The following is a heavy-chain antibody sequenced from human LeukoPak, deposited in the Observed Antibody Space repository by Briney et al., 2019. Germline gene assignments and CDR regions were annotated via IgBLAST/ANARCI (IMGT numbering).Heavy chain of an antibody. V-gene: IGHV3-7*05. J-gene: IGHJ6*02. Sequence: HSGGSLRLSCTASGFTFSTYWMSWVRQTPEKGLEWVANIKEDGSEEVYVDSVKGRFTISRDNAKSSLYLQMNSLRTEDTAVYYCARDPYSRSWSDGMDVWGQGTTVTVSS. CDR2: IKEDGSEE. D-gene: IGHD6-13*01. CDR1: GFTFSTYW. CDR3: ARDPYSRSWSDGMDV.